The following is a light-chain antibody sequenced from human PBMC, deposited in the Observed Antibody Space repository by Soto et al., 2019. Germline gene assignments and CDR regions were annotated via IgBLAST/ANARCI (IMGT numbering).Light chain of an antibody. CDR3: CSYAARGTVV. V-gene: IGLV2-11*01. CDR2: EVD. Sequence: QSVLTQPRSVSGSPGQSVTISCTGTSSDVGGYNYVSWYQQHPGKAPKLVIFEVDKWPSGVPDRFSGSRSDNTASLTISGLQAEDEADYYCCSYAARGTVVFGVGTKLTVL. J-gene: IGLJ1*01. CDR1: SSDVGGYNY.